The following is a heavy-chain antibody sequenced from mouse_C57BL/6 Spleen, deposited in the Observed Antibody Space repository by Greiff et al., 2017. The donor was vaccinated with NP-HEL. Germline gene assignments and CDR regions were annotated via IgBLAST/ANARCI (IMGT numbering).Heavy chain of an antibody. CDR3: ARDYDSYFDY. J-gene: IGHJ2*01. Sequence: EVQRVESGGGLVKPGGSLKLSCAASGFTFSSYAMPWVRQTPEKRLEWVATISDGGSYTYYPDNVKGRFTISKDNAKNNLYLQMSHLKSEDTSMCYCARDYDSYFDYWGQGTTLTVSS. CDR2: ISDGGSYT. D-gene: IGHD2-4*01. V-gene: IGHV5-4*01. CDR1: GFTFSSYA.